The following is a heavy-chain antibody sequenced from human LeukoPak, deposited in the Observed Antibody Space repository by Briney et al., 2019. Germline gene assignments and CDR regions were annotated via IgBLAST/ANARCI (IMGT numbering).Heavy chain of an antibody. J-gene: IGHJ1*01. V-gene: IGHV3-30-3*01. CDR3: ARGEDGFWSGYVEH. Sequence: GGSLRLSCAASGFTFNSYALHWVRQAPGKGLEWVAVTSYDGNNKYYAESAKGRFTISRDNSKSMLYLQMNSLRPEDTAVYYCARGEDGFWSGYVEHWGQGTLVTVSP. CDR1: GFTFNSYA. D-gene: IGHD3-3*01. CDR2: TSYDGNNK.